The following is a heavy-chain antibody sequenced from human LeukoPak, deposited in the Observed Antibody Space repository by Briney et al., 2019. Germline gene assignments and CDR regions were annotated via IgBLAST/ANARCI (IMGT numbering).Heavy chain of an antibody. V-gene: IGHV3-7*05. CDR1: GFTFSNYW. J-gene: IGHJ5*02. CDR3: ARASDPWLQLT. Sequence: GGSLRLSCAASGFTFSNYWMIWVRQAPGKGLEWVGNIKQDGSEKRYADSVRGRFSISRDNAQTSLYLQMNSLRAEDTAVYYCARASDPWLQLTWGQGTLVTVSS. CDR2: IKQDGSEK. D-gene: IGHD5-24*01.